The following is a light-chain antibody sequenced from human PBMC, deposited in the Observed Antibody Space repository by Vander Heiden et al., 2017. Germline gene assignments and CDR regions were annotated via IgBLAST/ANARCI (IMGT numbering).Light chain of an antibody. CDR3: SSYTRTSTLVL. V-gene: IGLV2-14*03. CDR2: DVI. J-gene: IGLJ2*01. Sequence: QSALTQPASVSGSPGQSITISCTGTSSDIGGYNYVSWYQQPPGKAPTLMIYDVINRPSRVSNRFSGSKSGNTASLTISGLQAEDEAHYYCSSYTRTSTLVLFGGGTKLTVL. CDR1: SSDIGGYNY.